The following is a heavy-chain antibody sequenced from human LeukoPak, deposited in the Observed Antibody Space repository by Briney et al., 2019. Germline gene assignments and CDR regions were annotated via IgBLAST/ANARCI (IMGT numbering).Heavy chain of an antibody. CDR2: ISGSGDTT. J-gene: IGHJ4*02. CDR1: GFTFSNFA. D-gene: IGHD5-24*01. CDR3: AKHRSEVAMAALNY. V-gene: IGHV3-23*01. Sequence: AGSLRLSCAASGFTFSNFAMSWVRQAQRKGLEWVSGISGSGDTTCYADSVMGRFTISRDSSKNTLFLQMNSLRAEDAAIYYCAKHRSEVAMAALNYWGQGTLVTVSS.